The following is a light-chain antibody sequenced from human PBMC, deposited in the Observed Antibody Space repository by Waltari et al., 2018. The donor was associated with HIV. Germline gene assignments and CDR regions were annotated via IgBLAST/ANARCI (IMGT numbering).Light chain of an antibody. CDR1: PSVLYSSKNKNY. CDR3: QQDYSTPYT. J-gene: IGKJ2*01. V-gene: IGKV4-1*01. CDR2: WAS. Sequence: DIVMTQSPDSLVVSLGERAPINCKSSPSVLYSSKNKNYLAWYQQKPGQPPKLLIYWASTRESGVPDRFSGSGSGTDFTLTISSLQAEDVAVYYCQQDYSTPYTFGQGTKLEIK.